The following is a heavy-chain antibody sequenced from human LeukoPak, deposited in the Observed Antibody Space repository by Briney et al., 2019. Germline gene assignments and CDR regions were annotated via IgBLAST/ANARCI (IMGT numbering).Heavy chain of an antibody. CDR1: GFTVSSNY. Sequence: RGSLRLFCAASGFTVSSNYMSWVRQAPGKGLEWVSVIYSGGSTYYADSVKGRFTISRDNSKNTLYLQMNSLRAEDTAVYYCARVSYDSSGYYFDYWGQGTLVTVSS. V-gene: IGHV3-53*01. J-gene: IGHJ4*02. CDR2: IYSGGST. CDR3: ARVSYDSSGYYFDY. D-gene: IGHD3-22*01.